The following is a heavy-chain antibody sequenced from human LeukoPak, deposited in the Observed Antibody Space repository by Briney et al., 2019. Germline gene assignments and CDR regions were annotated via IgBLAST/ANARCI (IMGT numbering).Heavy chain of an antibody. V-gene: IGHV4-4*07. CDR2: IYTSGST. CDR1: GGSISSYY. D-gene: IGHD6-6*01. Sequence: SETLSLTCTVSGGSISSYYWSWIRQPAGKGLEWIGRIYTSGSTNYNPTLKSRVTISLDTSKNQFSLKLSSVTAADTAVYYCAGSSSSNYYYDMDVWGQGTTVTVSS. J-gene: IGHJ6*02. CDR3: AGSSSSNYYYDMDV.